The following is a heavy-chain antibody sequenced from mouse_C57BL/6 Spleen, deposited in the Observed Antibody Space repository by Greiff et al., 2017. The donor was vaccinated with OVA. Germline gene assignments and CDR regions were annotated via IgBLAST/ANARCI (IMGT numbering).Heavy chain of an antibody. CDR2: IRSKSNNYAT. V-gene: IGHV10-1*01. Sequence: GGGLVQPKGSLKLSCAASGFRFNTYAMNWVRQAPGKGLEWVARIRSKSNNYATYYADSVKDRFTISRDDSESMLYLQMNNLKTEDTAMYYCVRHYYGSSYFDYWGQGTTLTVSS. J-gene: IGHJ2*01. D-gene: IGHD1-1*01. CDR3: VRHYYGSSYFDY. CDR1: GFRFNTYA.